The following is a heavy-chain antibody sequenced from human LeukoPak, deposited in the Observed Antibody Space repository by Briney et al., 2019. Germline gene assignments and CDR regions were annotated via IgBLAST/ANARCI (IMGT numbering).Heavy chain of an antibody. V-gene: IGHV4-39*07. CDR2: IYYSGST. CDR3: ARHDQGGATTLDY. Sequence: SETLSLTCTVSGGSISSSTFYWGWIRQPPGKGLEWIGTIYYSGSTFYNPSLKSRVTVSVDTSKNQFSLKLSSLTAADTAVYYCARHDQGGATTLDYWGQGTLVTVSS. J-gene: IGHJ4*02. D-gene: IGHD1-26*01. CDR1: GGSISSSTFY.